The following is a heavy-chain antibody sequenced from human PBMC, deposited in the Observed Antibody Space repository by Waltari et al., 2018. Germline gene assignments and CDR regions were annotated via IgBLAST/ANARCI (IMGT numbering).Heavy chain of an antibody. J-gene: IGHJ5*01. CDR2: IYRTGKT. D-gene: IGHD2-15*01. Sequence: QVQLRESGPGLVNPSGTLSLICIVSGDSLTNNFWWSWVRQRPGKSLEWLGQIYRTGKTNYNPSRESRVIVSIDTSNQQLSLKLTSATAADTAIYYCARDRGKGLYLDSWGQGILVTVSP. CDR3: ARDRGKGLYLDS. CDR1: GDSLTNNFW. V-gene: IGHV4-4*02.